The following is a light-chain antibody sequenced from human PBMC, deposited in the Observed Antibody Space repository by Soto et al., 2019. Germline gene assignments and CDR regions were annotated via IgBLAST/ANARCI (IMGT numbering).Light chain of an antibody. CDR1: SSDVGGYNY. Sequence: QSALTQPPSASGSPGQSVTISCTGTSSDVGGYNYVSWYQHHPGKSPKLMIYEVSKWPSGVPDRFSGSKSGNTASLTVSGLQAEDEAAYYCSAYVGSKPLLCGGGTKLTV. CDR3: SAYVGSKPLL. CDR2: EVS. V-gene: IGLV2-8*01. J-gene: IGLJ2*01.